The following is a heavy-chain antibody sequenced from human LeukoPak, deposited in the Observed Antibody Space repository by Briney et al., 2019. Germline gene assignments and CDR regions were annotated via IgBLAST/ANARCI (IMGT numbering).Heavy chain of an antibody. CDR2: VSGSGGST. CDR3: ARGEYSSSFGMDV. J-gene: IGHJ6*02. V-gene: IGHV3-23*01. Sequence: GGSLRLSCAASGFTFDDYAMHWVRQAPGKGLEWVSGVSGSGGSTYYADSVKGRFTISRDNSKNTLYLQMNSLRAEDTAVYYCARGEYSSSFGMDVWGQGTTVTVSS. D-gene: IGHD6-6*01. CDR1: GFTFDDYA.